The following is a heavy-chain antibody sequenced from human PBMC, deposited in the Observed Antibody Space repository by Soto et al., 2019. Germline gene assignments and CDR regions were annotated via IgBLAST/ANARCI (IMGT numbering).Heavy chain of an antibody. D-gene: IGHD5-18*01. CDR3: ARVMRSLLSITALDT. J-gene: IGHJ5*02. CDR2: IDPSGGKT. Sequence: GASVKVSCKASGYTFTRDQIHWVRQAPGQGLEWMGMIDPSGGKTNYAQKFQGRATMTRDTSTSTVYMALSSLRSEDTAIYFCARVMRSLLSITALDTWGQGTLVTVSS. V-gene: IGHV1-46*01. CDR1: GYTFTRDQ.